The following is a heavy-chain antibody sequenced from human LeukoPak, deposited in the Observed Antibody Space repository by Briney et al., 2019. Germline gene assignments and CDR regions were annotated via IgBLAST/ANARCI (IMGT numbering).Heavy chain of an antibody. Sequence: PGGSLRLSCAASGFTFSSYAMSWVRQAPGKGLECISGFSGSGGSTYYADSVKGRFTISRDNAKNSLYLQMNSLRAEDTAVYYCARWRYSSGWRRGNYYYMDVWGKGTTVTISS. V-gene: IGHV3-23*01. CDR2: FSGSGGST. J-gene: IGHJ6*03. CDR1: GFTFSSYA. CDR3: ARWRYSSGWRRGNYYYMDV. D-gene: IGHD6-19*01.